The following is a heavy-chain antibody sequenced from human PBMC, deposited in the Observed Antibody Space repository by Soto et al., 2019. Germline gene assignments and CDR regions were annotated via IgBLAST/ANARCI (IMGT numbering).Heavy chain of an antibody. D-gene: IGHD3-16*02. Sequence: GASVKVSCKASGYTFTGYYMHWVRQAPGQGLEWVGWINPNSGGTNYAQKFQGRVTMTRDTSISTAYMELSSLRSEDTAVYYCAAVGGTYYDYVWGSYRPSAFDIWGQGTMVTVSS. V-gene: IGHV1-2*02. CDR3: AAVGGTYYDYVWGSYRPSAFDI. CDR2: INPNSGGT. J-gene: IGHJ3*02. CDR1: GYTFTGYY.